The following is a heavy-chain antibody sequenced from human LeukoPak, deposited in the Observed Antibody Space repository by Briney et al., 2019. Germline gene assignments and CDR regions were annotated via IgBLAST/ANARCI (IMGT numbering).Heavy chain of an antibody. CDR3: ARAGDYYDSSGYYHIDY. D-gene: IGHD3-22*01. Sequence: PGGSLRLSCAASGFTFSTYAMHWVRQAPGRGLEWVALISYDGSNKYYADSVKGRFTISRDNSKNTLYLQMNSLRAEDTAVYYCARAGDYYDSSGYYHIDYWGQGTLVTVSS. CDR1: GFTFSTYA. CDR2: ISYDGSNK. V-gene: IGHV3-30-3*01. J-gene: IGHJ4*01.